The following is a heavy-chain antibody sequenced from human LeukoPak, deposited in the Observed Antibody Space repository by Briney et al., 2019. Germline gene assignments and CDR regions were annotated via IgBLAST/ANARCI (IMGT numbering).Heavy chain of an antibody. D-gene: IGHD5-18*01. J-gene: IGHJ6*03. CDR3: ARLGAIQLWSKFGHYYYYMDV. CDR1: GYSFTSYW. CDR2: IYPGDSDT. V-gene: IGHV5-51*01. Sequence: GESLKISCKGSGYSFTSYWIGWVRQMPGKGLEWMGIIYPGDSDTRYSPSFQGQVTISADKSISTAYLQWSSLKASDTAMYYCARLGAIQLWSKFGHYYYYMDVWGKGTTVTVSS.